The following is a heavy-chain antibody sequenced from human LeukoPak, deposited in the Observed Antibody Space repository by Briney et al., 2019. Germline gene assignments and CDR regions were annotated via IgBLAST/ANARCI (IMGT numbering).Heavy chain of an antibody. D-gene: IGHD3-9*01. J-gene: IGHJ6*03. CDR3: AKDGGEYYDILTGYYPRLYYMDV. Sequence: GGTLRLSCGASGISFDTYGMSWVRQSPGKGLEWVSGISDLGGHTDYGDSVKGRFTISRDNSKNTLYLQMNSLRAEDTAVYYCAKDGGEYYDILTGYYPRLYYMDVWGKGTTVTISS. V-gene: IGHV3-23*01. CDR1: GISFDTYG. CDR2: ISDLGGHT.